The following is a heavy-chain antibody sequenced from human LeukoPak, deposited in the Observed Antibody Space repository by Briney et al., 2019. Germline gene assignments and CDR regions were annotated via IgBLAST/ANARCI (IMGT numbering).Heavy chain of an antibody. J-gene: IGHJ4*02. Sequence: GGSLRLSCAASGFTFSSYAMSWVRQAPGKGLEWVSAISGSGGSTYYADSVKGRFTISRDNSKNTLYLQMNSLRAEDTAVYYCAKDLGYYDSSGYLNHFDYWGQGTLVTVSS. D-gene: IGHD3-22*01. CDR1: GFTFSSYA. CDR3: AKDLGYYDSSGYLNHFDY. V-gene: IGHV3-23*01. CDR2: ISGSGGST.